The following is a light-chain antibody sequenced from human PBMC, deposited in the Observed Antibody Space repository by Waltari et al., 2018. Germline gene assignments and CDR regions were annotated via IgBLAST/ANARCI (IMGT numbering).Light chain of an antibody. CDR2: KAS. J-gene: IGKJ1*01. CDR1: QSISSW. V-gene: IGKV1-5*03. Sequence: DIQMTQSPSTLSASVGDRVTITYRASQSISSWLAWYQQKPGKAPKFLIYKASNLESGVPSRFSGSGSGTEFTLTISSLQPDDFATYYCQHYNSFPWTFGQGTKVEIK. CDR3: QHYNSFPWT.